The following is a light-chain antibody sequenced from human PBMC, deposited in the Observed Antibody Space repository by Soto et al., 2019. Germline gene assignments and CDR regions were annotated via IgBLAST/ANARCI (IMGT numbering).Light chain of an antibody. CDR1: SGYSNFE. CDR2: VGPGGIVR. J-gene: IGLJ1*01. CDR3: GTDHGSGSNFVYV. V-gene: IGLV9-49*01. Sequence: QPVLTQPPSASASLGASVTLTCTVSSGYSNFEVDWYQQRPGKGPRFVMRVGPGGIVRSKGEGIPDRFSVLGSGLNRYLTIRNIQEEDESDFHCGTDHGSGSNFVYVFGTGTKVTVL.